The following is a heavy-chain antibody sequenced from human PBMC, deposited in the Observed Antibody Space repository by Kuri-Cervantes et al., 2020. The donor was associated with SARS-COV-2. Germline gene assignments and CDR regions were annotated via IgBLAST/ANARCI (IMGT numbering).Heavy chain of an antibody. CDR2: IYTSGST. Sequence: SETLSLTCTVSGGSISSGSYYWSWIRQPAGKGLEWIGYIYTSGSTNYNPSLKSRVTISVDTSKNQFSLKLSSVTAADTAVYYCAGGLYDSSGYPTSYWGQGTLVTVSS. CDR3: AGGLYDSSGYPTSY. J-gene: IGHJ4*02. V-gene: IGHV4-61*09. D-gene: IGHD3-22*01. CDR1: GGSISSGSYY.